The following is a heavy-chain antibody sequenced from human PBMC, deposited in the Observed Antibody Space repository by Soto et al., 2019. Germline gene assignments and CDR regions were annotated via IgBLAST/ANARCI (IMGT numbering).Heavy chain of an antibody. V-gene: IGHV1-69*12. CDR3: ASGGIRGTPMDS. Sequence: QVQLVQSGAEVKKPGSSVKVSCEASGSIFSRHAMSWVRQAPGQGLEWMGGIIPIFASANYAQKFQGRVTITADEAKRTEYMELKSLRSEDTAIHYCASGGIRGTPMDSWGQVT. D-gene: IGHD3-10*01. CDR2: IIPIFASA. J-gene: IGHJ4*02. CDR1: GSIFSRHA.